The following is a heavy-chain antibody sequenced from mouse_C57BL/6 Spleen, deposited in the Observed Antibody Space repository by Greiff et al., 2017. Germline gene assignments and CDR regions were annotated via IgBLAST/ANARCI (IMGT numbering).Heavy chain of an antibody. J-gene: IGHJ2*01. CDR1: GYTFTSYG. V-gene: IGHV1-81*01. CDR3: ARRTDY. Sequence: QVHVKQSGAELARPGASVKLSCKASGYTFTSYGISWVKQSNGQGLEWIGEIYPSSGNTYYNEKFKGKATLTADKSSSTAYMELRSLTSEDSAVYFCARRTDYWGQGTTLTVSS. CDR2: IYPSSGNT.